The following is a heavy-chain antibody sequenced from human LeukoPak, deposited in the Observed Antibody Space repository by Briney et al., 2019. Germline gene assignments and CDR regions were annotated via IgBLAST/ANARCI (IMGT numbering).Heavy chain of an antibody. Sequence: SETLSLTCSVSGDSISTSSSYWGWIRQPPGKGLEWIGSIYYSGSTYYNTSLKSRVTISVDTSNNHFSLKLNSVTAADTAVYYCARSGARYYDLWSGYQRNFYYYMDVWGKGTTVTVSS. CDR1: GDSISTSSSY. D-gene: IGHD3-3*01. CDR3: ARSGARYYDLWSGYQRNFYYYMDV. CDR2: IYYSGST. J-gene: IGHJ6*03. V-gene: IGHV4-39*01.